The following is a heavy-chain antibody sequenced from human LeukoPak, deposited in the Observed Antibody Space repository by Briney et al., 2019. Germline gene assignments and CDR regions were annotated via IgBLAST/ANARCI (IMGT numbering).Heavy chain of an antibody. CDR2: IYYSGST. CDR1: GGSISSYY. V-gene: IGHV4-59*12. J-gene: IGHJ4*02. D-gene: IGHD2-21*01. Sequence: SETLSLTCTVSGGSISSYYWSWIRQPPGKGLEWIGYIYYSGSTNYNPSLKSRVTMSVDTSKNQFSLKLSSVTAADTAMYYCARGGGGVRREDFDYWGQGTLVTVSS. CDR3: ARGGGGVRREDFDY.